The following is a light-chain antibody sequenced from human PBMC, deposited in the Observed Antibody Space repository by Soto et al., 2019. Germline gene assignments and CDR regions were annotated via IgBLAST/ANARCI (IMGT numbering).Light chain of an antibody. Sequence: QSALTQPASVSGSPGQSITISCSGTTSDVGGYNYVSWYQQHPGKAPKFLIYEVTNRPSGISNRFSGSKYGNTASLTISGLQAEDGADYYCSSFTSSHTWVFGGGTKLTVL. CDR3: SSFTSSHTWV. V-gene: IGLV2-14*01. CDR1: TSDVGGYNY. J-gene: IGLJ3*02. CDR2: EVT.